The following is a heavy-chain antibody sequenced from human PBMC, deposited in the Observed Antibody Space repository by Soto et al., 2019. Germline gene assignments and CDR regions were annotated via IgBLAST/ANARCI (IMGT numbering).Heavy chain of an antibody. Sequence: ASVKVSCKASGYTFSSYAMHWVRQAPGQRLEWMGWINAGYGNTKSSQKFQDRVTISRDTSASTAYMELTSLRSEDTDVYYCARDTGDGTFDFWGQGTLVTVSS. V-gene: IGHV1-3*01. J-gene: IGHJ4*02. CDR1: GYTFSSYA. D-gene: IGHD7-27*01. CDR3: ARDTGDGTFDF. CDR2: INAGYGNT.